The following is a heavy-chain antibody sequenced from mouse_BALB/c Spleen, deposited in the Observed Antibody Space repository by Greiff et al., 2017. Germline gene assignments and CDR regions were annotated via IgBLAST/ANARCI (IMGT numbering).Heavy chain of an antibody. V-gene: IGHV10-1*02. CDR3: VRHGNYFDY. CDR1: GFTFNTYA. CDR2: IRSKSNNYAT. D-gene: IGHD2-1*01. Sequence: EVQVVESGGGLVQPKGSLKLSCAASGFTFNTYAMNWVRQAPGKGLEWVARIRSKSNNYATYYADSVKDRFTISRDDSQSMLYLQMNNLKTEDTAMYYCVRHGNYFDYWGQGTTLTVSS. J-gene: IGHJ2*01.